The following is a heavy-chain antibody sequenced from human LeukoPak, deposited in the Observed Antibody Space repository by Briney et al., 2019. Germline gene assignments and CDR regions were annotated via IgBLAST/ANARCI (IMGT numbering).Heavy chain of an antibody. Sequence: GASVKVSCKASGGTFSSYAISWVRQAPGQGLEWMGGIIPIFGTANYAQKFRGRVTITTDESTSTAYMELSSLRSEDTAVYYCARVRDTRNYYYYYMDVWGKGTTVTVSS. J-gene: IGHJ6*03. CDR3: ARVRDTRNYYYYYMDV. V-gene: IGHV1-69*05. CDR2: IIPIFGTA. CDR1: GGTFSSYA.